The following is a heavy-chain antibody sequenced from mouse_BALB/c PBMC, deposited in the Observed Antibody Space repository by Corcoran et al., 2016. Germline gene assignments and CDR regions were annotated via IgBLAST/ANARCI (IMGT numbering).Heavy chain of an antibody. CDR2: INTYTGEP. V-gene: IGHV9-1*02. J-gene: IGHJ2*01. CDR3: ARGSSGYDY. D-gene: IGHD3-1*01. CDR1: GYTFTNYG. Sequence: QIQLVQSGPELKKPGETVKISCKASGYTFTNYGMNWVKQAPGKGLKWMGWINTYTGEPTYADDFKGRFAFSLETSASTAYLQINNLKNEDMATYFWARGSSGYDYWCQGTTLTVSS.